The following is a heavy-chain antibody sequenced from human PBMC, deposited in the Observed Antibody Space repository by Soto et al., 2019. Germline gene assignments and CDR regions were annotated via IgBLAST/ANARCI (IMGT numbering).Heavy chain of an antibody. CDR2: IWYDGSNK. CDR1: GFTFSSYG. V-gene: IGHV3-33*01. J-gene: IGHJ6*02. D-gene: IGHD2-15*01. CDR3: ARVRGYCSGGSCSGTYYYYGMDV. Sequence: PGGSLSLSCAASGFTFSSYGMHWVRQAPGKGLEWVAVIWYDGSNKYYADSVKGRFTISRDNSKNTLYLQMNSLRAEDTAVYYCARVRGYCSGGSCSGTYYYYGMDVWGQGTTVTVSS.